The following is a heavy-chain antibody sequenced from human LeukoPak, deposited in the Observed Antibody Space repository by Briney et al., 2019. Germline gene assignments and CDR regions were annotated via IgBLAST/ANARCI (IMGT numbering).Heavy chain of an antibody. CDR1: GFTVSSTY. J-gene: IGHJ4*02. V-gene: IGHV3-53*01. CDR3: ARDGGYYYDSSAIH. Sequence: GGSLRLSCAASGFTVSSTYMSWVRQAPGKGLEWVSVIYSGGSTYYADSVKGRFTISRDNSKNTLYLQMNSLRAEDTAVYYCARDGGYYYDSSAIHWGQGTLVTVSS. D-gene: IGHD3-22*01. CDR2: IYSGGST.